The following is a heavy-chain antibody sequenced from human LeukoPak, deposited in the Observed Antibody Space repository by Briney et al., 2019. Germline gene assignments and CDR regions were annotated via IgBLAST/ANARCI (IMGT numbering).Heavy chain of an antibody. Sequence: SETLSLTCTVSSGSISDYYWSWIRQPPGKGLEWIGYIYYSGSTNYNPSLKSRVTILVDMSKNQFSLKMSSVAAADTAVYYCARELKVGNTGYYFDYWGQGTLVTVSS. J-gene: IGHJ4*02. CDR1: SGSISDYY. V-gene: IGHV4-59*01. CDR3: ARELKVGNTGYYFDY. CDR2: IYYSGST. D-gene: IGHD2/OR15-2a*01.